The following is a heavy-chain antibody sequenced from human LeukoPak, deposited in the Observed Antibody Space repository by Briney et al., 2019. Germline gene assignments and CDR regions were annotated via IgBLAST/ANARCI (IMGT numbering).Heavy chain of an antibody. V-gene: IGHV3-23*01. CDR2: ISGSGDST. CDR3: AKAESSSWSLYFYYMDV. D-gene: IGHD6-13*01. CDR1: GLTFSSYG. J-gene: IGHJ6*03. Sequence: PGGSLRLSCVASGLTFSSYGMSWVRQAPGKGLEWVSGISGSGDSTYYADSVKGRFTISRDNSKHTLYLQMNSLRAEDTAVYYCAKAESSSWSLYFYYMDVWGKGTTVTISS.